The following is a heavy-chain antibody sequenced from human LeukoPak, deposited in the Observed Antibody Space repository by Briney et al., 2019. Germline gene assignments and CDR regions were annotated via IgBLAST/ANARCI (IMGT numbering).Heavy chain of an antibody. CDR1: GYTFTGYY. V-gene: IGHV1-2*02. J-gene: IGHJ6*03. D-gene: IGHD3-10*01. CDR3: ARGWGNSLITMVRGVNYYMDV. Sequence: GASVKVSCKASGYTFTGYYMHWVRQAPGQGLEWMGWINPNSGGTNYAQKFQGRVTMTRDTSISTAYMELSRLRSDDTAVYYCARGWGNSLITMVRGVNYYMDVWGKGTTVTISS. CDR2: INPNSGGT.